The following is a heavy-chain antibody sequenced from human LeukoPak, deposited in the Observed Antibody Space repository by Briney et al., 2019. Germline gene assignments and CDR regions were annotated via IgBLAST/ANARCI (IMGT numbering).Heavy chain of an antibody. V-gene: IGHV3-53*01. CDR2: IYSGGST. Sequence: GESLRLSCAASGFTVSSNYMSWVRQAPGKGLEWVSVIYSGGSTYYADSVKGRFTISRDNSKNTLYLQMNSLRAEDTAVYYCAREIVGGDLGYWGQGTLVTVSS. D-gene: IGHD2-21*01. CDR1: GFTVSSNY. J-gene: IGHJ4*02. CDR3: AREIVGGDLGY.